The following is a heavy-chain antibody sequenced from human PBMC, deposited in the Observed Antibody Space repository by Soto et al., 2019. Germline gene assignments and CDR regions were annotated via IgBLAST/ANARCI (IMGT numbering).Heavy chain of an antibody. Sequence: QVQLVESGGGVVQPGRSLRLSCAASGFTFSRYGLHWVRQAPGKGLEWVAVLSYAGGNEHYADSVKGRFTISRDNFKNTLYLQMKSLRAEDTAVDYCARDAGYCGGCSCYFYYFDYLGQGTLVTVSS. CDR2: LSYAGGNE. J-gene: IGHJ4*02. CDR3: ARDAGYCGGCSCYFYYFDY. V-gene: IGHV3-30-3*01. CDR1: GFTFSRYG. D-gene: IGHD2-15*01.